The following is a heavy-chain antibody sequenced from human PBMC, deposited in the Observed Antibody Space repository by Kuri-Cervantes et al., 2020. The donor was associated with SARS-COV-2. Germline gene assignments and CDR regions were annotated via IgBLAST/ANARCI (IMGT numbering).Heavy chain of an antibody. Sequence: GESLKISCAASGFTFRRYAMHWVRQAPGKGLEWVAVISYDGSNKDYTASGKGRFTISRDNSQNTLYLQMKSLRTEDTALYYCARDCVGVHDSWGQGTLVTVSS. CDR3: ARDCVGVHDS. CDR1: GFTFRRYA. J-gene: IGHJ4*02. D-gene: IGHD2-21*01. V-gene: IGHV3-30-3*01. CDR2: ISYDGSNK.